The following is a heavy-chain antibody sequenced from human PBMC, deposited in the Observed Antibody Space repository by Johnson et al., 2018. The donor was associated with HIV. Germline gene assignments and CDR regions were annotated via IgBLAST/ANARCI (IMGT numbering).Heavy chain of an antibody. CDR3: ARDAVTPI. J-gene: IGHJ3*02. Sequence: EKLVESGGGVVQTGRSLRLSCAASGFTFSSYAMHWVRQAPGKGLEYVSAISSNGGSTYYANSVKGRFTISRDNSKNTLYLQMGSLRAEDMAVYYCARDAVTPIWGQGTMVTVSS. V-gene: IGHV3-64*01. CDR1: GFTFSSYA. D-gene: IGHD4-17*01. CDR2: ISSNGGST.